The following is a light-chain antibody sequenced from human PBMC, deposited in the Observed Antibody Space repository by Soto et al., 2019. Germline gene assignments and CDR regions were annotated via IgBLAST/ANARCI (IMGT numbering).Light chain of an antibody. CDR2: DAS. Sequence: EIVKTQSPANLSGSAGGGRTISCNASQSVSSDLAWYQQNPGQAPRLLIYDASTRATGIPARFSGSGSGTELTLPFSSLQSEDFAVYYCQQYIVWPPIPFGQGTRLEF. J-gene: IGKJ5*01. CDR3: QQYIVWPPIP. CDR1: QSVSSD. V-gene: IGKV3-15*01.